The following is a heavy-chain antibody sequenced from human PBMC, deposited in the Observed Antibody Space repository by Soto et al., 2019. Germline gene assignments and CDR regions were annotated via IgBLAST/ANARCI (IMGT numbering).Heavy chain of an antibody. Sequence: QVQLQESGPGLVKPSETLSLTCTVSGGSISSYYWSWIRQPPGKGLEWIGYIYYSGSTNYNPSLKSRVTISVDTSKNQFSLKLSSVTAADTAVYYCARAASIDYGDYVYNWFDPWGQGTLVTVSS. CDR3: ARAASIDYGDYVYNWFDP. CDR2: IYYSGST. V-gene: IGHV4-59*01. CDR1: GGSISSYY. J-gene: IGHJ5*02. D-gene: IGHD4-17*01.